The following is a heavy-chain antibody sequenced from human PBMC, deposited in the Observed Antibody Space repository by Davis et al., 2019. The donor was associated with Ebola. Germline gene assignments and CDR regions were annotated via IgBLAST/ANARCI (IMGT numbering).Heavy chain of an antibody. CDR3: ARGDPLYSSGWYSGDY. Sequence: ASVKVSCKASGGTFSSYAINWVRQATGQGLEWMGWMNPNSGNTGYAQKFQGRVTMTRNTSISTAYMELSSLRSEDTAVYYCARGDPLYSSGWYSGDYWGQGTLVTVSS. J-gene: IGHJ4*02. CDR1: GGTFSSYA. CDR2: MNPNSGNT. D-gene: IGHD6-19*01. V-gene: IGHV1-8*02.